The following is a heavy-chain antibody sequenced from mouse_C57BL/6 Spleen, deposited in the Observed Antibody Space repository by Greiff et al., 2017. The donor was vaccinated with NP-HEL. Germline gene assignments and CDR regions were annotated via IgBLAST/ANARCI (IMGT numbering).Heavy chain of an antibody. CDR2: IYTGGGYT. J-gene: IGHJ2*01. Sequence: VKLMESGAELVRPGTSVKMSCKASGYTFTNYWIGWAKQRPGHGLEWIGDIYTGGGYTNYNEKFKGKATLTADKSSSTAYMQFSSLTSEDSAIYYCAREGYYYGSSSYYFDYWGQGTTLTVSS. CDR1: GYTFTNYW. V-gene: IGHV1-63*01. CDR3: AREGYYYGSSSYYFDY. D-gene: IGHD1-1*01.